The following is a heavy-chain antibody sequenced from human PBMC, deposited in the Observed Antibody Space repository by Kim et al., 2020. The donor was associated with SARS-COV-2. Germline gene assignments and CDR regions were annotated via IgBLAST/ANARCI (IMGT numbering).Heavy chain of an antibody. CDR3: ADLYCGGDCSRVN. Sequence: SVKVSCKASGGTFSSYAISWVRQAPGQGLEWMGGIIPIFGTANYAQKFQGRVTITADKSTSTAYMELSSLRSEDTAVYYCADLYCGGDCSRVNWGQGTLVTVSS. D-gene: IGHD2-21*02. CDR1: GGTFSSYA. J-gene: IGHJ4*02. CDR2: IIPIFGTA. V-gene: IGHV1-69*06.